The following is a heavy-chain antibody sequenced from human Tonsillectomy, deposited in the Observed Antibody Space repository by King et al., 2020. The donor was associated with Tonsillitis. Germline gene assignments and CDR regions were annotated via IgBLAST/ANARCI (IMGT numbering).Heavy chain of an antibody. J-gene: IGHJ6*02. CDR1: GFTFSSYA. CDR3: AKTIAAAGYYYYGMDV. CDR2: ISGSGGST. V-gene: IGHV3-23*04. D-gene: IGHD6-13*01. Sequence: VQLVESGGGLVQPGGSLRLSCAASGFTFSSYAMSWVRQAPGKGLEWVSAISGSGGSTYYADSVKGRFTISRDNSKNTLYLQMNSLRAEDTAVYSCAKTIAAAGYYYYGMDVWGQGTTVTVSS.